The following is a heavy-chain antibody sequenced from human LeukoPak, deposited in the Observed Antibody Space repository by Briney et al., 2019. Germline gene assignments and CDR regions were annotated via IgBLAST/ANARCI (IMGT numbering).Heavy chain of an antibody. CDR3: VRDFRAAAGSN. D-gene: IGHD6-13*01. Sequence: GGSLRLSCAASGFTFSSYWMSWVRQAPGKGLEWVANIKQDGSEKYYVDSVKGRFTIFRDNAKNSLYLQMNSLRAEDTAVYYCVRDFRAAAGSNWGQGTLVTVSS. CDR1: GFTFSSYW. CDR2: IKQDGSEK. J-gene: IGHJ4*02. V-gene: IGHV3-7*01.